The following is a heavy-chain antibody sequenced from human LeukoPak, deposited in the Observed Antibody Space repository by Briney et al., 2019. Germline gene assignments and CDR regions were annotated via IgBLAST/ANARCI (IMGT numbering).Heavy chain of an antibody. Sequence: SETLSLTCAVSGGPFSGYFWSWIRQSSGKGLEWIGEIHNSGTTNYNPSLNSRVTISEDTSKNQFYLNLSFVTAADTAVYYCARRYYYNLGSFPFDFWGQGTLVTVSS. CDR3: ARRYYYNLGSFPFDF. D-gene: IGHD3-10*01. V-gene: IGHV4-34*01. CDR1: GGPFSGYF. CDR2: IHNSGTT. J-gene: IGHJ4*02.